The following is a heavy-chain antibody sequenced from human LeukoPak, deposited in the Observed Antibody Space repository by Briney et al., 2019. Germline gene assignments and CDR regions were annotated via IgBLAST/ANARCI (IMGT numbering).Heavy chain of an antibody. CDR3: AKPLGATNAFDI. D-gene: IGHD1-26*01. V-gene: IGHV3-33*06. Sequence: PGGSLRLSCAASGFTVSSYGMHWVRQAPGKGLEWVAVIWYDGSNKYYADSVKGRFTISRDNSKNTLYLQMNSLRAEDTAVYYCAKPLGATNAFDIWGQGTMVTVSS. J-gene: IGHJ3*02. CDR1: GFTVSSYG. CDR2: IWYDGSNK.